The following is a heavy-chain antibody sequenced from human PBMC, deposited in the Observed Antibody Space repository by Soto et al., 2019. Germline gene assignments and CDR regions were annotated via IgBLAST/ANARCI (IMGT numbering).Heavy chain of an antibody. V-gene: IGHV3-73*01. CDR1: GFTFSGSA. CDR3: TNPQVYSGIDV. CDR2: IRSKANNYAT. Sequence: EVQLVESGGGLVQPGGSLKLSCAASGFTFSGSAVHWVRQASGKGLEWVGRIRSKANNYATAYAASVQGRFTIFRDDLKNTAYLQMNTLKTEDTAVYYCTNPQVYSGIDVWCQGTTVTVSS. J-gene: IGHJ6*02.